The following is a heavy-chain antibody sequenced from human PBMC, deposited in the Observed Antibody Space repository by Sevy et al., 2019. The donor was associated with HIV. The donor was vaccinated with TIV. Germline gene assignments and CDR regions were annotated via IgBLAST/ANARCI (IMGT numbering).Heavy chain of an antibody. Sequence: GGSLRLSCAASGFTFSSYGMHWVRQAPGKGLEWVAFIRYDGSNKYYADSVKGRFTISRDNSKNTLYLQMNSLRAEDTAVYYCARDPAIAAAVTFDNWGQGTLVTVSS. CDR2: IRYDGSNK. CDR1: GFTFSSYG. J-gene: IGHJ4*02. CDR3: ARDPAIAAAVTFDN. D-gene: IGHD6-13*01. V-gene: IGHV3-30*02.